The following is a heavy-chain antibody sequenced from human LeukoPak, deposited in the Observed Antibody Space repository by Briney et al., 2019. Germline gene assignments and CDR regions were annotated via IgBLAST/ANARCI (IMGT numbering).Heavy chain of an antibody. V-gene: IGHV3-7*01. D-gene: IGHD3-22*01. CDR2: IKQDGSEK. Sequence: GGSLRLSCAASGFTFSSYWMSWVRQAPGKGLEWVANIKQDGSEKYYVDSVKGRFTISRDNAKNSLYLQMNSLRAEDTAVYYCAKRKPYYDSSGLDYWGQGTLVTVSS. CDR3: AKRKPYYDSSGLDY. CDR1: GFTFSSYW. J-gene: IGHJ4*02.